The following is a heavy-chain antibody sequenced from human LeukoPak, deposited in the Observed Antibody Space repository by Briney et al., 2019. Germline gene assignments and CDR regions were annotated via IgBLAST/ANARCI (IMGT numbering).Heavy chain of an antibody. CDR1: GFTFSDYY. CDR2: ISGSGGST. D-gene: IGHD2-2*03. V-gene: IGHV3-23*01. Sequence: PGGSLRLSRAASGFTFSDYYMSWIRQAPGKGLEWVSAISGSGGSTYYADSVKGRFTISRDNSKNTLYLQMNSLRAEDTAVYYCAKAGYCSSTSCYAAGSFDPWGQGTLVTVSS. CDR3: AKAGYCSSTSCYAAGSFDP. J-gene: IGHJ5*02.